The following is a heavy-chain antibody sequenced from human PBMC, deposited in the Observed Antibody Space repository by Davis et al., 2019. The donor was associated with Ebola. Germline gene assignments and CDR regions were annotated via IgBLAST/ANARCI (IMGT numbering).Heavy chain of an antibody. D-gene: IGHD4-11*01. J-gene: IGHJ5*02. CDR3: ARDIDAYDYYWFDP. CDR1: GYTFTGYY. CDR2: INPNSGGT. Sequence: ASVTVSCKASGYTFTGYYMHWVRQAPGQGLEWMGWINPNSGGTNYAQKFQGRVTMTRDTSISTAYMELSRLRSDDTAVYYCARDIDAYDYYWFDPWGQGTLVTVSS. V-gene: IGHV1-2*02.